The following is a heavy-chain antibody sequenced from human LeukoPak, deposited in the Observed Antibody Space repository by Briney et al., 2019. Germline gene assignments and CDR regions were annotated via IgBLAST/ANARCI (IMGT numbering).Heavy chain of an antibody. CDR2: ISSSSSYI. J-gene: IGHJ3*02. D-gene: IGHD3-22*01. CDR1: GFTFSSYS. Sequence: GGSLRLSCAASGFTFSSYSMNWVRQAPGKWLEWVSSISSSSSYIYYADSVKGRFTISRDNAKNSLYLQMNSLRAEDTAVYYCARDTYYYDSSGSEGGSFDIWGQGTTVTVSS. V-gene: IGHV3-21*01. CDR3: ARDTYYYDSSGSEGGSFDI.